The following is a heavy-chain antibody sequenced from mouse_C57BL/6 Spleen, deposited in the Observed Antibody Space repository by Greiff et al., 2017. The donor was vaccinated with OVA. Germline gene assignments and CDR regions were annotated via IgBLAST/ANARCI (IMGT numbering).Heavy chain of an antibody. V-gene: IGHV2-2*01. J-gene: IGHJ4*01. D-gene: IGHD2-1*01. CDR1: GFSLTSYG. CDR3: ARKGYYDYDAMDY. Sequence: VMLQESGPGLVQPSQSLSITCTVSGFSLTSYGVHWVRQSPGKGLEWLGVIWSGGSTDYNAAFISRLSISKDNSTSQVFFKMNSLQADDTAIYYCARKGYYDYDAMDYWGQGTSVTVSS. CDR2: IWSGGST.